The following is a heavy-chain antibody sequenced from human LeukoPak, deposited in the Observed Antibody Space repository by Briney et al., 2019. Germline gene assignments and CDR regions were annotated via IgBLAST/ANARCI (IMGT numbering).Heavy chain of an antibody. CDR1: GFTFSSYA. V-gene: IGHV3-30-3*01. J-gene: IGHJ4*02. CDR3: ARDLGYSQDNFDY. D-gene: IGHD2-21*01. CDR2: ISYDGSNK. Sequence: AGGSLRLSCAASGFTFSSYAMHWVRQAPGKGLEWVAVISYDGSNKYYADSVKGRFTISRDNSKNTLYLQMNSLRAEDTAVYYCARDLGYSQDNFDYWGQGTLVTVSS.